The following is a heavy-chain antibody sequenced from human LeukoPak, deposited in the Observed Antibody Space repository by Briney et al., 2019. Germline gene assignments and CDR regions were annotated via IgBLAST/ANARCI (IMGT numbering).Heavy chain of an antibody. D-gene: IGHD3-10*01. CDR1: GYTFTSYD. Sequence: ASVKVSCKASGYTFTSYDINWVRQATGQGLEWMGWMNPNSGNTGYAQKFQGRVTMTRNTSISTAYMELSSLRSEDTAVYYCARGQRDYGSGSYYNKYWGQGTLVTVSS. CDR2: MNPNSGNT. V-gene: IGHV1-8*01. CDR3: ARGQRDYGSGSYYNKY. J-gene: IGHJ4*02.